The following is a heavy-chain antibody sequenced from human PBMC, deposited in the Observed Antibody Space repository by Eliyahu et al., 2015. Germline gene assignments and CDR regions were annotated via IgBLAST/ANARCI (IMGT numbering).Heavy chain of an antibody. V-gene: IGHV4-39*01. D-gene: IGHD4-11*01. CDR3: ARQPYRRSFDY. J-gene: IGHJ4*02. CDR1: XXXISXSSYX. Sequence: QLQLQESGPGLVKPSETLSLTCTVSXXXISXSSYXWGWXRQPPGKGLEWIGSIYYSGSTYYNXSLKSRVTISVDTSKNQFSLKLSSVTAADTAVYYCARQPYRRSFDYWGQGTLVTVSS. CDR2: IYYSGST.